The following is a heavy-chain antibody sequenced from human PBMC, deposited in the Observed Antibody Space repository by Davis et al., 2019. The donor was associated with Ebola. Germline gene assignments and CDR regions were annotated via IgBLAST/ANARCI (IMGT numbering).Heavy chain of an antibody. Sequence: PSETLSLTCTASGGSISSGRYYWSWIRQPPGKGPEWIGYIHYSDNPEYNPSLGTRVSISVDTSRNQFSLNLTSVTAADTAIYYCTLGAGWLTDYWGQGALVTVSS. CDR2: IHYSDNP. D-gene: IGHD6-19*01. V-gene: IGHV4-61*01. J-gene: IGHJ4*02. CDR3: TLGAGWLTDY. CDR1: GGSISSGRYY.